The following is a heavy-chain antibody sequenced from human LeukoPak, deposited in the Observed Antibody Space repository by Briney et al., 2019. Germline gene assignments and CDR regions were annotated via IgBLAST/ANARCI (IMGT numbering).Heavy chain of an antibody. V-gene: IGHV3-30-3*01. Sequence: GGSLRLSCAASGFTVSSNYMSWVRQAPGKGLEWVVVISYDGSNKYYADSVKGRFTISRDNSKNTLYLQMNSLRAEDTAVYYCAREGNYGTATFDYWGQGTLVTVSS. CDR1: GFTVSSNY. CDR3: AREGNYGTATFDY. CDR2: ISYDGSNK. J-gene: IGHJ4*02. D-gene: IGHD1-7*01.